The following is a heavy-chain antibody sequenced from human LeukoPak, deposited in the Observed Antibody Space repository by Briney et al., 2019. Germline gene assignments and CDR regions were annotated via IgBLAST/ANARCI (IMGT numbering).Heavy chain of an antibody. CDR3: ARVILSGYYFDY. J-gene: IGHJ4*02. CDR2: ISSSSSYI. Sequence: GESLRLSCAASGFTFSTYSMNWLRLAPGKGLEWVSSISSSSSYIYYADSVKGRFTISRDNAKNSLYLQMNSLRAEDTAVYYCARVILSGYYFDYWGQGTLVTVSS. CDR1: GFTFSTYS. D-gene: IGHD3-10*01. V-gene: IGHV3-21*01.